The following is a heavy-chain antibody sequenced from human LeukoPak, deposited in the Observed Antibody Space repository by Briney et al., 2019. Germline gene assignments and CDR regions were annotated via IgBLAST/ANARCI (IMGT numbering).Heavy chain of an antibody. CDR3: ARDCRLNCARQPGFDS. CDR2: IIPIFGTA. J-gene: IGHJ5*01. D-gene: IGHD1-1*01. CDR1: GGTFSSYA. V-gene: IGHV1-69*13. Sequence: SVKVSCKASGGTFSSYAISWVRQAPGQGLEWMGGIIPIFGTANYTQKFQGRVTIAADESTSTAYMQLSSLRDEDTAVYCARDCRLNCARQPGFDSWGQGTLVTVSS.